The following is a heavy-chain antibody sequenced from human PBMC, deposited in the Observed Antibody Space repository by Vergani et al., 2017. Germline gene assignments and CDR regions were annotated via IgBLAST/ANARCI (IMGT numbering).Heavy chain of an antibody. J-gene: IGHJ5*02. D-gene: IGHD6-19*01. CDR3: ARAPVAGNCFDP. CDR2: ISYTGST. V-gene: IGHV4-59*12. Sequence: QVQLQESGPGLVKPSETLSLTCTVSGGSISSYYWSWIRQPPGKGLEWVGYISYTGSTTYNPSLKSRVIVSVDTTKNQFSLKLTSVTAAVTAIYYCARAPVAGNCFDPWGQGTLVTDSS. CDR1: GGSISSYY.